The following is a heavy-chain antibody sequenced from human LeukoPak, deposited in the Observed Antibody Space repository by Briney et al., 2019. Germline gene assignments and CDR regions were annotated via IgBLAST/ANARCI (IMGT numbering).Heavy chain of an antibody. V-gene: IGHV3-30*04. Sequence: QPGGSLRLSCAASGFTFSSYAMHWVRQAPGKGLEWVAVISYDGSNKYYADSVKGRFTISRDNSKNTLYLQMNSLRAEDTAVYYCARGGYSDSSDYLPDYWGQGTLVTVSS. J-gene: IGHJ4*02. D-gene: IGHD3-22*01. CDR1: GFTFSSYA. CDR3: ARGGYSDSSDYLPDY. CDR2: ISYDGSNK.